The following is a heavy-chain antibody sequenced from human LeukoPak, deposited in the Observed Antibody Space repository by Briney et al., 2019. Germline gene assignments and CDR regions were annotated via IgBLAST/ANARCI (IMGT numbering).Heavy chain of an antibody. D-gene: IGHD1-7*01. V-gene: IGHV4-30-2*01. CDR3: ARGTGTTPWFDP. CDR2: IYHSGST. J-gene: IGHJ5*02. CDR1: GGYISSGGYS. Sequence: SETLSLTCAVSGGYISSGGYSWSWIRQPPGKGLEWIGYIYHSGSTYYNPSLKSRVTISVDRSKNQFSLKLSSVTAADTAVYYCARGTGTTPWFDPWGQGTLVTVSS.